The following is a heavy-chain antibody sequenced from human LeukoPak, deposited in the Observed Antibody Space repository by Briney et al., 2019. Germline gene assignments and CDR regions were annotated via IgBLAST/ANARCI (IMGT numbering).Heavy chain of an antibody. D-gene: IGHD6-13*01. Sequence: GGSLRLSCAASGFTFTNYAMSWVRRAPGKGLEWVSSVISGGNTFYADSVKGRFTISRDNSKNTLNLQMNSLRAEDTAVYYCATRRRYSSSYWGQGTLVTVSS. V-gene: IGHV3-23*01. CDR2: VISGGNT. J-gene: IGHJ4*02. CDR1: GFTFTNYA. CDR3: ATRRRYSSSY.